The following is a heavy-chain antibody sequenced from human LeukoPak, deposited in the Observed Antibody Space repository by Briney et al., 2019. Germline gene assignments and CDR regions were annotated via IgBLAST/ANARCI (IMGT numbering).Heavy chain of an antibody. J-gene: IGHJ6*03. Sequence: PGGSLRLSCAASGFTFSSYGMHWVRQAPGKGLEWVAVIWYDGSNKCYADSVKGRFTISRDNSKNTLYLQMNSLRAEDTAVYYCAKNHNDVYYYYYYMDVWGKGTTVTVSS. CDR3: AKNHNDVYYYYYYMDV. V-gene: IGHV3-33*06. CDR1: GFTFSSYG. CDR2: IWYDGSNK. D-gene: IGHD1-14*01.